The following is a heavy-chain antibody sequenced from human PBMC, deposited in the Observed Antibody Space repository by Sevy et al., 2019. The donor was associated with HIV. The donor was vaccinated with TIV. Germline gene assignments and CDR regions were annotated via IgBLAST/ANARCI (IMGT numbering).Heavy chain of an antibody. CDR3: AKDSTMALKQNWFDP. J-gene: IGHJ5*02. V-gene: IGHV3-23*01. Sequence: GGSLRLSCAASGFTFSDYYMSWIRQAPGKGLEWVSAISGSGGSTYYADSVKGRFTISRDNSKNTLYLQMNSLRAEDTAVYYCAKDSTMALKQNWFDPWGQGTLVTVSS. CDR2: ISGSGGST. CDR1: GFTFSDYY. D-gene: IGHD3-10*01.